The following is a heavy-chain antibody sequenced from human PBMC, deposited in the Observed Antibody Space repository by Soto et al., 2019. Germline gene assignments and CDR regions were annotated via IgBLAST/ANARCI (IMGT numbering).Heavy chain of an antibody. J-gene: IGHJ5*02. CDR1: GRSISSYY. Sequence: SETLSLTCTVSGRSISSYYWSWIRQPPGKGLEWIGYIYYSGSTNYNPSLKSRVTISVDTSKNQFSLKLSSVTAADTAVYYCARAAPDNWNYVSWFDPWGQGTLVTVSS. CDR3: ARAAPDNWNYVSWFDP. V-gene: IGHV4-59*01. CDR2: IYYSGST. D-gene: IGHD1-7*01.